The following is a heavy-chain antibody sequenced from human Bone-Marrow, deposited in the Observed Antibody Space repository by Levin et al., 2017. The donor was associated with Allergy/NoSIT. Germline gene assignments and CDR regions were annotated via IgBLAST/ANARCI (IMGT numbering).Heavy chain of an antibody. D-gene: IGHD6-19*01. V-gene: IGHV6-1*01. CDR2: TYYRSKWYN. CDR3: ARAPIAVAGTWYFDN. CDR1: GDSVSNNNAA. J-gene: IGHJ4*02. Sequence: ASETLSLTCAISGDSVSNNNAAWNWIRQSPSRGLEWLGRTYYRSKWYNDYAAFMKGRMSVNSDTSKNQFSLQLNSVTPEDTAVYYCARAPIAVAGTWYFDNWGQGTLVTVSS.